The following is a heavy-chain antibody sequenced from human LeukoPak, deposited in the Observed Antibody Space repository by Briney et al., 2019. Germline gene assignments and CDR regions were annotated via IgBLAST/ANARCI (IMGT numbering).Heavy chain of an antibody. J-gene: IGHJ6*04. CDR1: GFTFSSYS. CDR2: ISSSSSYI. D-gene: IGHD3-10*01. Sequence: GGSLRLSCAASGFTFSSYSMNWVRQAPGKGLEWVSSISSSSSYIYYADSVKGRFTISRDNAKNLLYLQMNSLRAEDTAVYYCARISLWFGELFGVDVWGKGTTVTVSS. CDR3: ARISLWFGELFGVDV. V-gene: IGHV3-21*01.